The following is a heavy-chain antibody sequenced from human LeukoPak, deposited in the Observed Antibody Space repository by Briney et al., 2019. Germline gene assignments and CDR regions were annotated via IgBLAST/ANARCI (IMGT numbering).Heavy chain of an antibody. Sequence: SGPTLVHPTQPLTLTCTFSGFALSTAGVGVGWFRQPPGKALEWLAVTYWNGDRRYSPSLNSRLTITKDTSKNQVVLTMSNMDPVDTATYYCAHRPGNYDYGGKGFDFWGQGTLVTVSS. V-gene: IGHV2-5*01. CDR3: AHRPGNYDYGGKGFDF. CDR2: TYWNGDR. CDR1: GFALSTAGVG. J-gene: IGHJ4*02. D-gene: IGHD4-23*01.